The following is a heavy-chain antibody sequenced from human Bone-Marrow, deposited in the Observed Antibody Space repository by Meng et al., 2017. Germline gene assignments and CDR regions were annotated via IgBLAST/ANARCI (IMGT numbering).Heavy chain of an antibody. CDR2: ISSNGDGT. Sequence: GESLKISCVASGVTFSSYAMSWVRQAPGKGLERVSTISSNGDGTHYADSVKGRFTISRDNSKSTVSLQMNSLRVEDTATYFCANDESSYDSNGPIDYWGQGTLVTVSS. CDR1: GVTFSSYA. J-gene: IGHJ4*02. CDR3: ANDESSYDSNGPIDY. D-gene: IGHD3-22*01. V-gene: IGHV3-23*01.